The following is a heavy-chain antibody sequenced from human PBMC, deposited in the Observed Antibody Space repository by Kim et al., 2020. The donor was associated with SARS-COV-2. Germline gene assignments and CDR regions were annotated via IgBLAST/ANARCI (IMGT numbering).Heavy chain of an antibody. CDR3: ARGIAVAGTGLNYYYYGMDV. Sequence: GGSLRLSCAASGFTFSSYDMHWVRQATGKGLEWVSAIGTAGDTYYPGSVKGRFTISRENAKNSLYLQMNSLRAGDTAVYYCARGIAVAGTGLNYYYYGMDVWGQGTRVTVSS. D-gene: IGHD6-19*01. CDR1: GFTFSSYD. CDR2: IGTAGDT. V-gene: IGHV3-13*01. J-gene: IGHJ6*02.